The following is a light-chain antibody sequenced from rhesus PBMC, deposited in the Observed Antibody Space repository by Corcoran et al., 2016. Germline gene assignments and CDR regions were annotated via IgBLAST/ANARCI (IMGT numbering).Light chain of an antibody. CDR2: SAS. V-gene: IGKV1-66*01. CDR1: QGINQY. J-gene: IGKJ4*01. Sequence: DIQMTQSPSSLSAFVGDRVTISCRASQGINQYLSWYQQKPGKAPKPLFNSASSLETGVPSRFSGSGSGTDYTLTISGLQPEGVATYYCQQYNDSPPTFGGGTKVEIK. CDR3: QQYNDSPPT.